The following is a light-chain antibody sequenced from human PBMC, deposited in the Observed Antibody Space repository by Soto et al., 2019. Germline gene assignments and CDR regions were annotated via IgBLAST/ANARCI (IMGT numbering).Light chain of an antibody. CDR2: GAS. J-gene: IGKJ1*01. CDR1: QSVSSNY. CDR3: QHYGSSPKT. Sequence: EIVLTQSPGTLSLSPGERATLSCRASQSVSSNYLAWYQQKPGQAPRLLIYGASSRATGIPDRFSGSGSGTDFTLTISRLEPEDFAVYYYQHYGSSPKTFGQGTKVEIK. V-gene: IGKV3-20*01.